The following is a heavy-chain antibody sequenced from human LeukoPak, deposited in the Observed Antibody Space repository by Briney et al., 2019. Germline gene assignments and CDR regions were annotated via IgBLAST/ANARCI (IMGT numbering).Heavy chain of an antibody. J-gene: IGHJ6*03. D-gene: IGHD1-14*01. CDR2: IWYDGSNK. Sequence: GGSLRLSCAASGFTFSSYGMPWVRQAPGKGLEWVAVIWYDGSNKYYADSVKGRFTISRDNSKNTLYLQMNSLRAEDTAVYYCAKDRGNHYYYYYYMDVWGKGTTVTVSS. V-gene: IGHV3-33*06. CDR1: GFTFSSYG. CDR3: AKDRGNHYYYYYYMDV.